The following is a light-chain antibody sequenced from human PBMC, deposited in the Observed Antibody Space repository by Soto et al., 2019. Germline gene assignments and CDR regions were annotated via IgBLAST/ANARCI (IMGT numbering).Light chain of an antibody. J-gene: IGKJ1*01. CDR2: GAS. V-gene: IGKV3-15*01. CDR3: QQYHDWPPWT. CDR1: QSVSSN. Sequence: EIVMTQSPATLSVSPGERATLSCGASQSVSSNLAWYQQKPGQAPRLLIYGASTRATGIPTRFSGRGSGTEFTLTISRLQSDDFALYYCQQYHDWPPWTFGQGTTEEVK.